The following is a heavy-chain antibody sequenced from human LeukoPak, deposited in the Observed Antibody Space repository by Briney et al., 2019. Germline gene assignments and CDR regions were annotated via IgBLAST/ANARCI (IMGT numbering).Heavy chain of an antibody. Sequence: PGRSLRLSCTTSGFTFGDHGLSWFRQGPGKGLEWVGSIRSKTYGGGIEYAASVKGRFTISRDDSKSIAYLQMNSLKTEDTAVYYCARAPYYDFILDYWGQGTLVTVSS. D-gene: IGHD3-3*01. CDR3: ARAPYYDFILDY. V-gene: IGHV3-49*03. CDR2: IRSKTYGGGI. CDR1: GFTFGDHG. J-gene: IGHJ4*02.